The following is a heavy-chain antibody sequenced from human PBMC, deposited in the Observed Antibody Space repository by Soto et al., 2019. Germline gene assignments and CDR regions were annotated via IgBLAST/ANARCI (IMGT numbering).Heavy chain of an antibody. V-gene: IGHV1-18*01. D-gene: IGHD3-16*01. CDR2: INTYNGNT. CDR3: AMVDVYVTPSPQDV. CDR1: GYTFTSYG. Sequence: ASVKVSCKTFGYTFTSYGIGWARQAPGQGLEWMGWINTYNGNTNYAQNLQVRVTLTTDTSTSTAYMELRSLRSNDTAIYYCAMVDVYVTPSPQDVWGQGTTVTVSS. J-gene: IGHJ6*02.